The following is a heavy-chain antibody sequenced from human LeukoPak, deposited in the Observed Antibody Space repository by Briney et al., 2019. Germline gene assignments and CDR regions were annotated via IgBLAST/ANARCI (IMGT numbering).Heavy chain of an antibody. CDR3: ARGIAAAGVADY. D-gene: IGHD6-13*01. CDR1: GGSISSYY. Sequence: SETLSLTCTVSGGSISSYYWSWIRQPAGEGLEWIGRIYTSGSTNYNPSLKSRVTMSVDTSKNQFSLKLSSVTAADTAVYYCARGIAAAGVADYWGQGTLVTVSP. J-gene: IGHJ4*02. V-gene: IGHV4-4*07. CDR2: IYTSGST.